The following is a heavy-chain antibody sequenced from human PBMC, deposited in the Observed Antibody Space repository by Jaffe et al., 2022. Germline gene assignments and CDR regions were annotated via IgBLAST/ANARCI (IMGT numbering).Heavy chain of an antibody. CDR1: GFSLSTSGVG. CDR3: AHRPSRGYSGYPQPYYFDY. CDR2: IYWNDDK. D-gene: IGHD5-12*01. J-gene: IGHJ4*02. V-gene: IGHV2-5*01. Sequence: QITLKESGPTLVKPTQTLTLTCTFSGFSLSTSGVGVGWIRQPPGKALEWLALIYWNDDKRYSPSLKSRLTITKDTSKNQVVLTMTNMDPVDTATYYCAHRPSRGYSGYPQPYYFDYWGQGTLVTVSS.